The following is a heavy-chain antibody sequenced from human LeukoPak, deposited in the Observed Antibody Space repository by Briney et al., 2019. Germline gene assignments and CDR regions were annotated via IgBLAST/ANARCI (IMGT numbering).Heavy chain of an antibody. J-gene: IGHJ5*02. CDR1: GYTLTELS. Sequence: ASVKVSCKVSGYTLTELSMHWVRQAPGKGLEWMGRFDPEDGETLYAQKFQGRITMTEDTSTDTAYMELSSLRSEDTAIYYCARDNSVGDNAWWFDPWGQGTLVTVSS. CDR2: FDPEDGET. D-gene: IGHD1-26*01. V-gene: IGHV1-24*01. CDR3: ARDNSVGDNAWWFDP.